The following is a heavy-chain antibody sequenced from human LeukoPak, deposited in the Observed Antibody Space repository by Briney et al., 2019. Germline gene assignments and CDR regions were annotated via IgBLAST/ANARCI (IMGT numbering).Heavy chain of an antibody. CDR3: TTGSGRYNWNEGYFQH. CDR1: GFTFSNAW. Sequence: NPGGSLRLSCSASGFTFSNAWMSWVRQAPGKGLEWVGRIKSKTDGGTTDYAAPVKGRFTISRDDSKNTRSLQMNSLQTEDTAVYYCTTGSGRYNWNEGYFQHWGQGTLVTVSS. V-gene: IGHV3-15*01. CDR2: IKSKTDGGTT. J-gene: IGHJ1*01. D-gene: IGHD1-20*01.